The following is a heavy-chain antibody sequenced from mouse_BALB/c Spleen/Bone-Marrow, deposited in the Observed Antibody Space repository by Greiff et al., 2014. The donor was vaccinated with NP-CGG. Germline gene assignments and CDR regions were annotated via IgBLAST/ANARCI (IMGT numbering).Heavy chain of an antibody. V-gene: IGHV5-9-3*01. CDR1: GFTFSGYA. Sequence: EVKLVESGGGLVKPGGSLKLSCAASGFTFSGYAVSWVRQTPEKRLEWVATISSGGSYTYYPDSVKGRFTISRDNAKNTLYLQMSSLRSEDTAMYYCASLTGRDYWGQGTTLTVSA. J-gene: IGHJ2*01. CDR3: ASLTGRDY. D-gene: IGHD4-1*01. CDR2: ISSGGSYT.